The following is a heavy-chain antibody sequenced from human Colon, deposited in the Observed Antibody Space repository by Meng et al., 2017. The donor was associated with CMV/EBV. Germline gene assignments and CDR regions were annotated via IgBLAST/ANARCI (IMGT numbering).Heavy chain of an antibody. V-gene: IGHV3-43D*03. CDR3: AKNFYGSGSRGYGMDV. CDR2: ISWDGGTS. D-gene: IGHD3-10*01. J-gene: IGHJ6*02. Sequence: GGSLRLSCAVSGFTFDDFAMHWVRQIPGKGLEWVSLISWDGGTSYYADSVKGRFTISRDNAKNSLYLQMDSLRTEDSALYYCAKNFYGSGSRGYGMDVWGQGTRSPSP. CDR1: GFTFDDFA.